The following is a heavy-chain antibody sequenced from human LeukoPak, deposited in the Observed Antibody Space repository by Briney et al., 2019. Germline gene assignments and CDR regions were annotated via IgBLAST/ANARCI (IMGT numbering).Heavy chain of an antibody. D-gene: IGHD6-13*01. V-gene: IGHV3-21*01. CDR1: GFTFSSFS. CDR2: ISHSGSYK. Sequence: GGSLRLSCAASGFTFSSFSMNCVRQAPGKGLEWVSSISHSGSYKYYADSVQGRFAISRDNAKTSLYLQMNSLRAEDTAVYYCARDRPSSSWYLHYAMDVWGQGTTVTVSS. CDR3: ARDRPSSSWYLHYAMDV. J-gene: IGHJ6*02.